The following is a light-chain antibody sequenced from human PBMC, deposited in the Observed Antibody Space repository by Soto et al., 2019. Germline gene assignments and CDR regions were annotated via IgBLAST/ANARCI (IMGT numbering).Light chain of an antibody. J-gene: IGKJ2*01. V-gene: IGKV1-12*01. CDR2: GAS. Sequence: DIQMTQSPSSVAASVGDRVTITCRASQDVNIWLAWYQQRPGKAPKLLIFGASNLHSGAPSRFSGSGIGSDFTLTISGLEPEDFATYYCQQVNTFPYTFGQRTTVEIK. CDR1: QDVNIW. CDR3: QQVNTFPYT.